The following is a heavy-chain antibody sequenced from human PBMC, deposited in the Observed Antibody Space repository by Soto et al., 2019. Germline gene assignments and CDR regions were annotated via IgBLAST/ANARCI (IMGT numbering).Heavy chain of an antibody. V-gene: IGHV4-34*01. Sequence: QVQLQQWGAGLLKPSETLSLTCAVYGGSFSGYYWSWIRQPPGKGLEWIGEINHSGSTNYNPSLKSRVTISVDTSKNQFSLKLSSVTAADTAVYYCARGRGSSSWHARKSRWFDPWGQGTLVTVSS. CDR1: GGSFSGYY. D-gene: IGHD6-13*01. J-gene: IGHJ5*02. CDR2: INHSGST. CDR3: ARGRGSSSWHARKSRWFDP.